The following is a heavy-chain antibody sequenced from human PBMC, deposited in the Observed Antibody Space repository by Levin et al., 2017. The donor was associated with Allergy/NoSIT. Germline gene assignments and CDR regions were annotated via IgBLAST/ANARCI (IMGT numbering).Heavy chain of an antibody. CDR1: GFTFSSYA. CDR2: ISSNGGST. J-gene: IGHJ4*02. V-gene: IGHV3-64D*06. Sequence: GESLKISCSASGFTFSSYAMHWVRQAPGKGLEYVSAISSNGGSTYYADSVKGRFTISRDNSKNTLYLQMSSLRAEDTAVYYCVKDHDRRTPGYYFDYWGQGTLVTVSS. D-gene: IGHD3-9*01. CDR3: VKDHDRRTPGYYFDY.